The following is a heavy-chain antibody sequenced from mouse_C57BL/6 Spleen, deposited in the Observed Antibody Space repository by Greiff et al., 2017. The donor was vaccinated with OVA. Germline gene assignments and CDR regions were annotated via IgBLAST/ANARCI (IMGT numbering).Heavy chain of an antibody. V-gene: IGHV1-42*01. CDR1: GYSFTGYY. CDR3: ARKGVGQGVAY. Sequence: VQLQQSGPELVKPGASVKISCKASGYSFTGYYMNWVKQSPEKSLEWIGEINPSTGGTTYNQKFKAKATLTVDKSSSTAYMQLKSLTSEDSAVYYCARKGVGQGVAYWGQGTLVTVSA. J-gene: IGHJ3*01. CDR2: INPSTGGT. D-gene: IGHD1-1*01.